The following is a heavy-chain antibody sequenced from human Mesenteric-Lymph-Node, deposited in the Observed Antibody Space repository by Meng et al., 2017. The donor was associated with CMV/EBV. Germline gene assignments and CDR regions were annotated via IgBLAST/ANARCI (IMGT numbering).Heavy chain of an antibody. D-gene: IGHD3-16*01. CDR1: GYTFSSYA. J-gene: IGHJ4*02. CDR3: ARTNNWGFDY. V-gene: IGHV1-3*04. Sequence: QVQLVQSGAEVKKPGASVKVSCKASGYTFSSYAMHWVRQDPGQRLEWMGWINIVEDKTETSQNFQGRVTLTRDTSANTAYMELSSLRSDDTAVYYCARTNNWGFDYWGQGTLVTVSS. CDR2: INIVEDKT.